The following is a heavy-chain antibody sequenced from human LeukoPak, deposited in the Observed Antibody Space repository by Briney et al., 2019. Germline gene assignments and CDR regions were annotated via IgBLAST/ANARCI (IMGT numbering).Heavy chain of an antibody. D-gene: IGHD4-17*01. Sequence: GGSLRLSCAASGFTFSSYGMHWVRQAPGKGLEWVAVIWYDGSNKYYADSVKGRFTISRDDSKNTLYLQMNSLRAEDTAVYYCASDMTTAYIWGQGTLVTVSS. CDR1: GFTFSSYG. CDR3: ASDMTTAYI. CDR2: IWYDGSNK. J-gene: IGHJ4*02. V-gene: IGHV3-33*01.